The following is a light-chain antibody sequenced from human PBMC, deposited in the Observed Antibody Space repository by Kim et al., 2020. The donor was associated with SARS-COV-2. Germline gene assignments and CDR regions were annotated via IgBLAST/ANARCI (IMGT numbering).Light chain of an antibody. Sequence: VALGQPDRITCGGNNMGSKSVHWYQQKPGQAPVLVIYRATNRPSGIPERFSGSNSGNTATLSISRDQAGDEADYYCQVWDSSTGIFGGGTQLTVL. CDR2: RAT. CDR3: QVWDSSTGI. J-gene: IGLJ2*01. CDR1: NMGSKS. V-gene: IGLV3-9*01.